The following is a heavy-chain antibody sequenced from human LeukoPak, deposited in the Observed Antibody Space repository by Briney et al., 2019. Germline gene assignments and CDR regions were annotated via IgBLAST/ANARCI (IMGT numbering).Heavy chain of an antibody. Sequence: GASVKVSCKASGYTFTGYSMHWVRQAPGQGLEWMGWISPNSGGTNYAQKFQGRVTMTWDTSISTAYMELSRLRSDDTAVYYCARERVVSSGYYYGMDVWGQGTTVTVSS. CDR2: ISPNSGGT. D-gene: IGHD2-8*02. CDR1: GYTFTGYS. CDR3: ARERVVSSGYYYGMDV. J-gene: IGHJ6*02. V-gene: IGHV1-2*02.